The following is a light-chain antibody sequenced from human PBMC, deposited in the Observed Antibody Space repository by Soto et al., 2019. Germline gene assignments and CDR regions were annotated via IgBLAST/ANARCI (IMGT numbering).Light chain of an antibody. CDR2: DNN. Sequence: QSVLTQPPSVSAAPGQRVTISCSGSSSNVKNFVSWYQQLPGTAPKLLIYDNNKRPSGIPDRFSGSKSGTSATLGITGLQTGDEADYYCGAWDTSLSAWVFGGGTKVTVL. J-gene: IGLJ3*02. CDR3: GAWDTSLSAWV. V-gene: IGLV1-51*01. CDR1: SSNVKNF.